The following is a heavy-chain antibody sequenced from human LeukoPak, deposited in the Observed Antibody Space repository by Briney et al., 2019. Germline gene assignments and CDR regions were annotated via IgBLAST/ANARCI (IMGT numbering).Heavy chain of an antibody. J-gene: IGHJ3*02. V-gene: IGHV4-30-2*01. D-gene: IGHD2-21*01. CDR2: IYHSGST. CDR3: ATYFDAFDI. CDR1: GGSISSGGYS. Sequence: PSQTLSLTCAVSGGSISSGGYSWSWIRQPPGKGLEWIGYIYHSGSTYYNPSLKSRVTISVDRSKNQFSLKLSSVTAADTAVYYCATYFDAFDIWGQGTMVTVSS.